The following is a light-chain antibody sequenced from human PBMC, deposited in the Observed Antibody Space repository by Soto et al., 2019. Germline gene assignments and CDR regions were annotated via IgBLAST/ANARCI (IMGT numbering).Light chain of an antibody. CDR3: QQYGSSPWT. J-gene: IGKJ1*01. CDR2: AAS. V-gene: IGKV3-20*01. CDR1: QSVSSSY. Sequence: EIVLTQSPGTLSLSPGERATLSCRASQSVSSSYLVWHQQKPGQAPRLLIYAASRRATGIPDRFSGSGSGTDFTLTISRLEPEDLEVYYCQQYGSSPWTFGQGTKVDIX.